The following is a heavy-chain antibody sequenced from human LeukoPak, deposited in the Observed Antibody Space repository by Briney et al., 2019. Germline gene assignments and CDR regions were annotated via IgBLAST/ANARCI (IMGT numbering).Heavy chain of an antibody. CDR3: ARRDDSSGYHKIFDY. V-gene: IGHV4-34*01. J-gene: IGHJ4*02. D-gene: IGHD3-22*01. CDR2: IYYGENT. CDR1: GGSFSGYY. Sequence: TASETLSLTCAVYGGSFSGYYWSWIRQPPGKGLEWIGNIYYGENTYYNPSLKSRVTISIDTSKNQFYLKLSSLTAADTAVYYCARRDDSSGYHKIFDYWGPGTLVTVSS.